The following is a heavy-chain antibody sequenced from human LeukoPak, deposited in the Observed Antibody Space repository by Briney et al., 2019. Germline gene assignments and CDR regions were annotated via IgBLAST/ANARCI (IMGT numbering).Heavy chain of an antibody. V-gene: IGHV4-59*08. J-gene: IGHJ6*02. Sequence: SETLSLTCTVSGGSISSYYWSWIRQPPGKGLEWIGYIYYSGSTNYNPSLKSRVTISVDTSKNQFSLKLSSVTAADTAVYYCARHEMWELRPYYYYYGMDVWGQGTTVTVSS. D-gene: IGHD1-26*01. CDR1: GGSISSYY. CDR3: ARHEMWELRPYYYYYGMDV. CDR2: IYYSGST.